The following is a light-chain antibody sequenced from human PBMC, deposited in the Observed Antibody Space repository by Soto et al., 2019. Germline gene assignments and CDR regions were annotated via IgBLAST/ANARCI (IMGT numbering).Light chain of an antibody. CDR1: TSNIGRNT. CDR2: NNN. V-gene: IGLV1-44*01. J-gene: IGLJ3*02. Sequence: QSVLTQPPSASGTPGQRVTISCSGSTSNIGRNTINWYQHLPGTAPKLLIYNNNQRPSGVPDRFSGSKSGTSASLAISGLQSEDEGDYYCVAWDDSLDAWGFGGGTKLTVL. CDR3: VAWDDSLDAWG.